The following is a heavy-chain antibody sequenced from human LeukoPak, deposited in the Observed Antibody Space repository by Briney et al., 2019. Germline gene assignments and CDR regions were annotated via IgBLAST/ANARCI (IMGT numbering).Heavy chain of an antibody. CDR3: ARRAAVAGTADY. D-gene: IGHD6-19*01. J-gene: IGHJ4*02. CDR1: EFTFSSYW. V-gene: IGHV3-74*01. Sequence: GGSLRLSCAASEFTFSSYWMHWVRQAPGKGLVSVSRINGDGSRTDHADSVKGRFTISRDNAKNTLYLQMNSLRAEDTAVYYCARRAAVAGTADYWGQGTLVTVSS. CDR2: INGDGSRT.